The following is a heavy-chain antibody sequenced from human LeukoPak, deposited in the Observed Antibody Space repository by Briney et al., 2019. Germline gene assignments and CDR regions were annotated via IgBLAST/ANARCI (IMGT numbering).Heavy chain of an antibody. CDR2: VYAGDSDT. V-gene: IGHV5-51*01. CDR3: ARQNRGGSHTTGYYFDF. J-gene: IGHJ4*02. Sequence: GESLKISWTSSPYSFTSHWIGWVRQKPGKGLEWVGLVYAGDSDTIYSPSFQGQVTMSADKSTSTVYLQWSGLKASDSATYFCARQNRGGSHTTGYYFDFWGLGTLVTVSS. CDR1: PYSFTSHW. D-gene: IGHD1-26*01.